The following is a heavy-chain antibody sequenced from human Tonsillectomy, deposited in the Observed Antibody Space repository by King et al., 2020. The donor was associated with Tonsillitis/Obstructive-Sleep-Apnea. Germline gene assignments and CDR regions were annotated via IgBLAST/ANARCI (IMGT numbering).Heavy chain of an antibody. CDR3: TTDGPEVAWCGEALNGIDI. CDR1: GLTFSNAW. D-gene: IGHD3-10*01. J-gene: IGHJ3*02. V-gene: IGHV3-15*07. Sequence: VQLVESGGGLVKPGGSLRLSCEASGLTFSNAWMNWVRQAPGKGLEWVGRIKNKTDGGNTVYSATGKGRITISRDDSKNTLYLQMNRLKTEDTAVYYCTTDGPEVAWCGEALNGIDIWGQGTMVTVSS. CDR2: IKNKTDGGNT.